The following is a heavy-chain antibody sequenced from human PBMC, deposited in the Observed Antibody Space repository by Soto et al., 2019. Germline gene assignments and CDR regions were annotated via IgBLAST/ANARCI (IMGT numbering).Heavy chain of an antibody. Sequence: SGPTLVNPTQTLTLTCTFSGFSLGTSGVGVGWIRQSPGKALEWLALIYWNENGRYTPSLKSRLTITKDTSKNQVVLTMTNVDPVDTGTYYCAYRLGIALAGKSLAFDYWGQGIVVTVS. D-gene: IGHD6-19*01. CDR3: AYRLGIALAGKSLAFDY. V-gene: IGHV2-5*01. J-gene: IGHJ4*02. CDR2: IYWNENG. CDR1: GFSLGTSGVG.